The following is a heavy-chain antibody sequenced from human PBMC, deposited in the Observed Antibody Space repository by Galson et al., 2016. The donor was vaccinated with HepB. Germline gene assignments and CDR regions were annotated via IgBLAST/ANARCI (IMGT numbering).Heavy chain of an antibody. Sequence: SVKVSCKASGYTFTTYGISWVRQAPGQGLEWMGWISTHSGDRNHAQELRGRVTLTTHTSTSTAYMELTNLKSDDTAMYYCVRDRDRTLDYWGQGTLVTVSS. D-gene: IGHD1-7*01. CDR2: ISTHSGDR. CDR3: VRDRDRTLDY. J-gene: IGHJ4*02. CDR1: GYTFTTYG. V-gene: IGHV1-18*04.